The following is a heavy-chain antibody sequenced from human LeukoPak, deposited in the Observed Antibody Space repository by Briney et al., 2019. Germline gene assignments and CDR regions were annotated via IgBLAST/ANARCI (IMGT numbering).Heavy chain of an antibody. J-gene: IGHJ4*02. Sequence: GSLRLSCAASGFTFSDYYMSWIRQAPGKGLEWISFISSSSSYTNYADSVKGRFTISRDNAKNSLYLQMNSLRDEDTAVYYCARVILKYYGSGPFDYWGQGTLVTVSS. D-gene: IGHD3-10*01. V-gene: IGHV3-11*05. CDR1: GFTFSDYY. CDR2: ISSSSSYT. CDR3: ARVILKYYGSGPFDY.